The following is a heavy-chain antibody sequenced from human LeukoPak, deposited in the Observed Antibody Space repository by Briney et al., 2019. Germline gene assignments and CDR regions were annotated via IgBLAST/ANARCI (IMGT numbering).Heavy chain of an antibody. CDR3: ARSGPRLDYDSSGYYSFQH. J-gene: IGHJ1*01. Sequence: GGSLRLSCAASGFTFSSYSMNWVRQAPGKGLEWVSSISSSSSYIYYADSVKGRFTISRDNAKNSLYLQMNSLRAEDTAVYYCARSGPRLDYDSSGYYSFQHWGQGTLVTVSP. D-gene: IGHD3-22*01. CDR2: ISSSSSYI. CDR1: GFTFSSYS. V-gene: IGHV3-21*01.